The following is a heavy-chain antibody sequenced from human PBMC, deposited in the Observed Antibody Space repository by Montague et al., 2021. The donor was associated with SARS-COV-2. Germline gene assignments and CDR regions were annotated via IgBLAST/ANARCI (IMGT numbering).Heavy chain of an antibody. Sequence: PALVKPRQTLTLTCTFSGFSLSTSGMCVSWIRQPPGKALEWLARIDWDDDKYYSTSLKTRLTISKDTPKNQVVLTMTNMDPVDTATYYCARTYGSGRGFDLWGRGTLVTVSS. CDR1: GFSLSTSGMC. J-gene: IGHJ2*01. V-gene: IGHV2-70*11. CDR2: IDWDDDK. CDR3: ARTYGSGRGFDL. D-gene: IGHD3-10*01.